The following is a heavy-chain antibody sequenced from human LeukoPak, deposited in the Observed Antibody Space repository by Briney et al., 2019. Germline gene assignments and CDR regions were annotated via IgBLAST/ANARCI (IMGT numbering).Heavy chain of an antibody. V-gene: IGHV4-59*01. J-gene: IGHJ4*02. CDR3: ARGQEGDY. CDR2: IYYSGST. Sequence: SETLSLTCAVYGGSFSGYYWSWIRQPPGKGLEWIGYIYYSGSTNYNPSLKSRVTISVDTSKNQFSLKLSSVTAADTAVYYCARGQEGDYWGQGTLVTVSS. CDR1: GGSFSGYY.